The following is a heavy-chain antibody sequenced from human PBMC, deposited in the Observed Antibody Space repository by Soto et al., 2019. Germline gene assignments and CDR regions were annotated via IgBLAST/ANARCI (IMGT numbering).Heavy chain of an antibody. CDR1: GFTFGDYA. CDR3: TQTMTTFYYYGMDV. J-gene: IGHJ6*02. V-gene: IGHV3-49*05. D-gene: IGHD3-16*01. CDR2: IRSKAYGGTT. Sequence: EVQLVESGGGLVKPGRSLRLSCTASGFTFGDYAMSWFRQAPGKGLEWVGFIRSKAYGGTTEYAASVKGRFTISRDDSKSIAYLQMNSLKTEDTAVYYCTQTMTTFYYYGMDVWGQGTTVTVSS.